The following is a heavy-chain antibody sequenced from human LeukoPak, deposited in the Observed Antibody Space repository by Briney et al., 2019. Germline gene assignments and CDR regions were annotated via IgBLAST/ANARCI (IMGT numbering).Heavy chain of an antibody. Sequence: GASVKASCKASGGTFSSYAISWVRQAPGQGLEWMGGIIPIFGTANYAQKFQGRVTITADESTSTAYMELSSLRSEDTAVYYCAREYKRYQLLSYYFDYWGQGTLVTVSS. CDR1: GGTFSSYA. V-gene: IGHV1-69*13. CDR3: AREYKRYQLLSYYFDY. J-gene: IGHJ4*02. D-gene: IGHD2-2*01. CDR2: IIPIFGTA.